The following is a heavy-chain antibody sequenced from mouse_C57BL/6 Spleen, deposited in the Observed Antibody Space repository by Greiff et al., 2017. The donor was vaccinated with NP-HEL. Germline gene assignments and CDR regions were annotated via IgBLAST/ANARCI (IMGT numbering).Heavy chain of an antibody. V-gene: IGHV1-76*01. Sequence: QVQLQQSGAELVRPGASVKLSCKASGYTFTDYYINWVKQRPGQGLEWIARIYPGSGNTYYNEKFKGKATLTAEKSSSTAYMQLSSLTSEDSAVYFCARDYGSSYVDAMDYWGQGTSVTVSS. CDR1: GYTFTDYY. J-gene: IGHJ4*01. D-gene: IGHD1-1*01. CDR2: IYPGSGNT. CDR3: ARDYGSSYVDAMDY.